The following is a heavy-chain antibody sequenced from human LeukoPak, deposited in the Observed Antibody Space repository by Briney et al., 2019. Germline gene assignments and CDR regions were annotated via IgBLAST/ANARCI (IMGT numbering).Heavy chain of an antibody. D-gene: IGHD6-19*01. CDR3: AGERGEEYSSGWYKTNFFYN. CDR1: GDSFTSVTDY. Sequence: SETLSLTCTVSGDSFTSVTDYWAWIRQPPGKGLEWIASGDCSGGTYYNPSLESRVAISADMSKKQISLKLASVTGADTAVYYCAGERGEEYSSGWYKTNFFYNWGQGIRVTVSS. J-gene: IGHJ4*02. CDR2: GDCSGGT. V-gene: IGHV4-39*07.